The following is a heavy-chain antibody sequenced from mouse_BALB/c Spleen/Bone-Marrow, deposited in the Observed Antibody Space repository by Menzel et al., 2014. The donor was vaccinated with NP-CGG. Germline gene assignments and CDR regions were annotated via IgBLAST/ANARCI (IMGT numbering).Heavy chain of an antibody. CDR1: GFSLTGFG. CDR2: IWGDGTT. V-gene: IGHV2-6-7*01. D-gene: IGHD2-10*02. J-gene: IGHJ4*01. CDR3: AREKYGNYYAMDY. Sequence: VQLVESGPGRVAPSQSLSITCTVSGFSLTGFGINWIRQPPGKGLEWPGMIWGDGTTDYKSALKSRLSVNKDNSKSQVFLKMNSLQAGDTARYYCAREKYGNYYAMDYWGQGASVTVSS.